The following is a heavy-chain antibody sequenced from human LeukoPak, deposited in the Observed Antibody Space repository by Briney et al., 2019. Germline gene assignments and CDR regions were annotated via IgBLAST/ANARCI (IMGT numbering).Heavy chain of an antibody. Sequence: PSETLSLTCAVYGGPFSGYYWSWIRQPPGKGLEWIGEINHSGSTNYNPSLKSRVTISVDTSKNQFSLKLSSVTAADTAVYYCARGYSSGWYLNYWGQGTLVTVSS. CDR2: INHSGST. V-gene: IGHV4-34*01. CDR1: GGPFSGYY. D-gene: IGHD6-19*01. J-gene: IGHJ4*02. CDR3: ARGYSSGWYLNY.